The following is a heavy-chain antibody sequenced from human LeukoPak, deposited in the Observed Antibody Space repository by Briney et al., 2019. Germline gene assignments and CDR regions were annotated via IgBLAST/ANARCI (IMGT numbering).Heavy chain of an antibody. V-gene: IGHV1-69*04. Sequence: GASVNVSCKASGGTFSGYAISWVRQAPGQGLEWMGRIIPILGIANYAQKFQGRVTITADKSTSTAYMELSSLRSEDTAVYYCARGEDIVVAPGALSGNSDAFDIWGQGTLITVSS. CDR2: IIPILGIA. CDR3: ARGEDIVVAPGALSGNSDAFDI. CDR1: GGTFSGYA. D-gene: IGHD2-2*01. J-gene: IGHJ3*02.